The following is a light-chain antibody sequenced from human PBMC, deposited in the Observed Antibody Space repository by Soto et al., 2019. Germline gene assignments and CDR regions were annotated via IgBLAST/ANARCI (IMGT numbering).Light chain of an antibody. CDR1: QSISSSY. V-gene: IGKV1-39*01. CDR3: QQGHGTPPM. Sequence: DIQMTQSPSSLSASVGDGVTITCRASQSISSSYLSWYQQKPGKAPKLLIYASSTLQSGVPSRFSGSVSGTNFTLIISSLQPEDFATYYCQQGHGTPPMFGQGTKVEIK. J-gene: IGKJ1*01. CDR2: ASS.